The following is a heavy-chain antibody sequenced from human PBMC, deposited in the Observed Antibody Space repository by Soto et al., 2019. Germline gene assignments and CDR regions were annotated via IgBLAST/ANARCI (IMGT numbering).Heavy chain of an antibody. CDR3: GRVPEMTTVTTFHYGMDV. D-gene: IGHD4-17*01. J-gene: IGHJ6*02. CDR1: GYTFTSYY. V-gene: IGHV1-46*01. Sequence: GASVKVTCKASGYTFTSYYMHWVRQAPGQGLEWMGIINPSGGSTSYAQKFQGRVTMTRDTSTSTVYMELSSLRSEDTAVYYCGRVPEMTTVTTFHYGMDVWGQGTTVTVSS. CDR2: INPSGGST.